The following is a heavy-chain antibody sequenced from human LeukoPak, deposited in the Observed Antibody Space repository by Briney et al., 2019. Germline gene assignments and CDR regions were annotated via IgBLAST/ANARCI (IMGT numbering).Heavy chain of an antibody. CDR1: GFTFSSYS. J-gene: IGHJ4*02. CDR2: ISSSSSYI. D-gene: IGHD5-12*01. Sequence: GGSLRLSCAASGFTFSSYSMNWVRQAPGKGLEWVSSISSSSSYIYYADSVKGRFTISRDNAKNSLYLQMNSLRAEDTAVYYCAQRGYSGYSFDYSGQGTLVTVSS. V-gene: IGHV3-21*01. CDR3: AQRGYSGYSFDY.